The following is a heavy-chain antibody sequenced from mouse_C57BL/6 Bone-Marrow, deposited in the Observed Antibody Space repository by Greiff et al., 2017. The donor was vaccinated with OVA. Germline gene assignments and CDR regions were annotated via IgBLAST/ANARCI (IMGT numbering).Heavy chain of an antibody. CDR1: GFNIKDAY. Sequence: VQLQQSGAELVRPGASVKLSCTASGFNIKDAYMHWVKQRPEQGLEWIGWIDPENGDTEYASKFQGKATITADKSSNTAFLQLSSLTSEDTAVYYCTTWDYDCSSYDYYFGYWGQGTTLTVSS. CDR3: TTWDYDCSSYDYYFGY. D-gene: IGHD1-1*01. J-gene: IGHJ2*01. V-gene: IGHV14-4*01. CDR2: IDPENGDT.